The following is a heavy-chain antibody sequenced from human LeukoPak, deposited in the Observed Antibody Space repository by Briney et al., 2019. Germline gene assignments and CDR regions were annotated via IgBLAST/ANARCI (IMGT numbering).Heavy chain of an antibody. CDR3: ARKSGYARDY. J-gene: IGHJ4*02. V-gene: IGHV4-34*01. CDR2: INHSGSTS. Sequence: PSETLSLTCAVYGESFSGYFWNWIRQPPGKGLEWIGEINHSGSTSNHDPSLKSRVTMSVDTSKNQFSLKLSSVTAADTAVYYCARKSGYARDYWGQGNLVTVSS. D-gene: IGHD5-12*01. CDR1: GESFSGYF.